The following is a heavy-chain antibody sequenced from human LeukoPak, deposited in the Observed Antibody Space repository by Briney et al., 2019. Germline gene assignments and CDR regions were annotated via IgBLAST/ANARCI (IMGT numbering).Heavy chain of an antibody. CDR3: ARDFCSGGSCYPDAFDI. CDR2: IWYDGTNT. V-gene: IGHV3-33*01. Sequence: GRSLRLSCAASTFTFSSYGMHWVRQAPGKGLEWVAVIWYDGTNTYYADSVKGRFTISRDNSKNTLYLQMNSLRAEDTAVYYCARDFCSGGSCYPDAFDIWGQGTMVTVSS. J-gene: IGHJ3*02. D-gene: IGHD2-15*01. CDR1: TFTFSSYG.